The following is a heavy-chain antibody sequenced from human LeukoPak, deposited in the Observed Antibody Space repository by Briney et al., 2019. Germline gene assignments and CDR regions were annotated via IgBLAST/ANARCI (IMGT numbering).Heavy chain of an antibody. CDR2: INPNSGDT. CDR1: GYTFTAYY. J-gene: IGHJ4*02. D-gene: IGHD3-3*02. V-gene: IGHV1-2*02. Sequence: VASVKVSFKASGYTFTAYYMHWVRQAPGQGLEWMGWINPNSGDTNYAQKFQGRVTMTRGTSISTAYMELSRLRSDDTAVYYCARVLANRRFDYWGQGTLVTVSS. CDR3: ARVLANRRFDY.